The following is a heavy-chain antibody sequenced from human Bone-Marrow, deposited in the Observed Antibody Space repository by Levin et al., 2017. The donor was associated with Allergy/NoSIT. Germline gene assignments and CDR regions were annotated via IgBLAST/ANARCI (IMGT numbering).Heavy chain of an antibody. D-gene: IGHD4-17*01. V-gene: IGHV3-7*01. J-gene: IGHJ4*02. CDR3: ARDKGGDYGDYVRY. Sequence: GGSLRLSCAASGFTFSSYWMSWVRQAPGKGLEWVANIKQDGSEKYYVDSVKGRFTISRDNAKNSLYLQMNSLRAEDTAVYYCARDKGGDYGDYVRYWGQGTLVTVSS. CDR2: IKQDGSEK. CDR1: GFTFSSYW.